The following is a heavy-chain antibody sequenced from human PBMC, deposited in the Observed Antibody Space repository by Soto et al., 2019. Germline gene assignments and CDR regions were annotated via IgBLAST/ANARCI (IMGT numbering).Heavy chain of an antibody. Sequence: EVQLVESGGGLVKPGGSLRLACAASGFPFSDYSWNWVRQTPGKGLEWVSSISPSSDSSYYADSVKGRFTISRDNAKNSLFLQMTSLRDEDTAVYYCASTRGPRGYDLIDYWGQGTLVIFSS. CDR3: ASTRGPRGYDLIDY. CDR2: ISPSSDSS. CDR1: GFPFSDYS. D-gene: IGHD5-12*01. V-gene: IGHV3-21*02. J-gene: IGHJ4*02.